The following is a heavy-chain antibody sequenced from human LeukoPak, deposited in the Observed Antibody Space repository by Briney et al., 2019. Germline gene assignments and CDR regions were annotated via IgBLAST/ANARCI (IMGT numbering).Heavy chain of an antibody. D-gene: IGHD3-22*01. CDR1: GYSLSSGFF. J-gene: IGHJ4*02. Sequence: SETLSLTCTVSGYSLSSGFFCDWIRQSPGKGLEWIGSFSHRGGSYHNPSLKSRVTISVDTSRNQFSLKLLSVTAADTAVYYCARAQDFSDSSGPNYLDFWGQGILVTVSS. V-gene: IGHV4-38-2*02. CDR2: FSHRGGS. CDR3: ARAQDFSDSSGPNYLDF.